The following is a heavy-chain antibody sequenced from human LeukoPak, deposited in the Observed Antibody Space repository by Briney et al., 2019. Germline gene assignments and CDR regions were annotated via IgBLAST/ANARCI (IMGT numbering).Heavy chain of an antibody. CDR1: GFTVSRNY. D-gene: IGHD6-19*01. J-gene: IGHJ4*02. V-gene: IGHV3-66*01. CDR2: IYSGGST. Sequence: GGSLRLSCAASGFTVSRNYMSWVRQAPGKGLEWVSVIYSGGSTYYADSVKGRFTISRDNSKNTLYLQMNSLRAEDTAVYYCASPYSSGWYSFDYWGQGTLVTVSS. CDR3: ASPYSSGWYSFDY.